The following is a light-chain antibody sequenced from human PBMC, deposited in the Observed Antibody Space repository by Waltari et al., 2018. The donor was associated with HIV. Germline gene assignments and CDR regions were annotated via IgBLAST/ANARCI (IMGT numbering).Light chain of an antibody. Sequence: DIQLTQSPSSLSASVGDRVTMTCRASQDISRWLAWYQQKPGKAPKLLLYAASSLEGGVPSRFSGSGSGTEFTLTISSLQPEDFATYYCQQANSIPYTFGQGTKLDIK. J-gene: IGKJ2*01. CDR3: QQANSIPYT. CDR1: QDISRW. V-gene: IGKV1-12*01. CDR2: AAS.